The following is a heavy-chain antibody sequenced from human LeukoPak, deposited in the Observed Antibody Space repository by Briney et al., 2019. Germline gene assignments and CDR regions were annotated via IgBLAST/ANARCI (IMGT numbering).Heavy chain of an antibody. CDR2: IKQDGSEK. CDR3: ARGIDTDY. Sequence: GGSLRLSCAASGFTFSNYWMTWVRQAPGKGLEWVANIKQDGSEKYYVDSVKGRFTISRDNAKNSLYLQMNSLRAEDTAVYYCARGIDTDYWGQGTLVIVSA. D-gene: IGHD2/OR15-2a*01. V-gene: IGHV3-7*01. J-gene: IGHJ4*02. CDR1: GFTFSNYW.